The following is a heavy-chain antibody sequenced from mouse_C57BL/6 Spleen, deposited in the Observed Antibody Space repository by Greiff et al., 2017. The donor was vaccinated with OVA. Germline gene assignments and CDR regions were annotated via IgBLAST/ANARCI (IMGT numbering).Heavy chain of an antibody. J-gene: IGHJ2*01. D-gene: IGHD1-1*01. CDR1: GYTFTSYW. CDR3: ARRGSSYPFFDY. CDR2: IHPNSGST. Sequence: QVQLQQPGAELVKPGASVKLSCKASGYTFTSYWMHWVKQRPGQGLEWIGMIHPNSGSTNYNEKFKSKATLTVDKSSSTAYMQLSSLTSEDSAVYYCARRGSSYPFFDYWGQGTTLTVSS. V-gene: IGHV1-64*01.